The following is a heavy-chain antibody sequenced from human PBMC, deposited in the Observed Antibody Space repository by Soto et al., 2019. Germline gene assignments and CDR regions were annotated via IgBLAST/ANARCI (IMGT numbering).Heavy chain of an antibody. J-gene: IGHJ4*02. CDR1: GFTFSPYS. D-gene: IGHD4-17*01. Sequence: EVQLVESGGGLVKPGGSLRLSCEASGFTFSPYSMNWVRQAPGKGLEWVSSISSNSRFIYYADSVKGRFTISRDNAKNSLALQMNSLRVEDTAVYYCARDSGRLRTPDYWGQGTLVTVSS. V-gene: IGHV3-21*01. CDR2: ISSNSRFI. CDR3: ARDSGRLRTPDY.